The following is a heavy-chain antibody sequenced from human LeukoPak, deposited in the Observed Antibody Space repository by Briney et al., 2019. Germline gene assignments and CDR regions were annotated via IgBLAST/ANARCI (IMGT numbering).Heavy chain of an antibody. J-gene: IGHJ4*02. CDR2: IYYSGSA. D-gene: IGHD3-10*01. Sequence: SETVSLTCTVSGGTMSTYYWSWIPQPPGKGLEWIGYIYYSGSAKYNPSLKSRVTISVDTSKNQFSLQLSSVTAADTAVYYCARSYGSGNYFDYWGQGTLVTVSS. CDR3: ARSYGSGNYFDY. CDR1: GGTMSTYY. V-gene: IGHV4-59*01.